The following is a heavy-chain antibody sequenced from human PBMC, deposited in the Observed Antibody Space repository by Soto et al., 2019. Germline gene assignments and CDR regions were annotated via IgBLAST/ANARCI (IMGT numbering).Heavy chain of an antibody. V-gene: IGHV3-15*07. D-gene: IGHD1-1*01. J-gene: IGHJ3*02. CDR2: IQSKTDRGTT. CDR3: TKGQLERLLGVGALYI. CDR1: SVSNAW. Sequence: SVSNAWMTWVRQAPGKGLAWVGRIQSKTDRGTTDYAAPVKGRYTISRDDSKNTLYLQMNSLKTEDTAVYYCTKGQLERLLGVGALYIWGQGTMVTVSS.